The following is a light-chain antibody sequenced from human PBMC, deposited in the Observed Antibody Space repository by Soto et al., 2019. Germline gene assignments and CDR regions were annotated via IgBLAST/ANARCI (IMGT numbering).Light chain of an antibody. J-gene: IGKJ1*01. Sequence: DMVMTQSPATLSVSAGERATVSCRASQTVSSSLAWYQQRRGQAPRLLIFGASTRAPGIPARFSASGSGTEFTLTLSSLQSEDFAIYYCQQYYDWPPRPFGQGTKAEIK. V-gene: IGKV3-15*01. CDR1: QTVSSS. CDR2: GAS. CDR3: QQYYDWPPRP.